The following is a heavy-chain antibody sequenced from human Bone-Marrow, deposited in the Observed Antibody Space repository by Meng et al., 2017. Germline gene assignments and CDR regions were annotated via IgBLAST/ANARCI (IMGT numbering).Heavy chain of an antibody. CDR2: IYHSGTA. Sequence: QLQLQESGSGLVKPSQTLCLTCAVSGGSIRRDNYPWSWIRQPPGKGLESIGYIYHSGTAYYNPSLESRVTISVDRSKNQFSLKLSSVTAADTAVYYCARGDGYNRYFDYWGQGTLVTVSS. J-gene: IGHJ4*02. CDR1: GGSIRRDNYP. D-gene: IGHD5-24*01. CDR3: ARGDGYNRYFDY. V-gene: IGHV4-30-2*01.